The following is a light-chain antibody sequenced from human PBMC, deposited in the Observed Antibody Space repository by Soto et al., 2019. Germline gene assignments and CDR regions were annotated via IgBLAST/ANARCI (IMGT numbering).Light chain of an antibody. J-gene: IGLJ2*01. V-gene: IGLV9-49*01. Sequence: QSVLTQPPSASASLGASVTLTCTLSSGYSNYKVDWYQQRPGKGPRFVMRVGTGGIVGSKGDGIPDRFSVLGSGLNRYLTSKNIQEEDESDYLCGADHGSGRNFVVVFGGGTKLTVL. CDR2: VGTGGIVG. CDR1: SGYSNYK. CDR3: GADHGSGRNFVVV.